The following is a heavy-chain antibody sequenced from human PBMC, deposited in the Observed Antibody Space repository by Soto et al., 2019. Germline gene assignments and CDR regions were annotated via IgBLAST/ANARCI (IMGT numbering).Heavy chain of an antibody. V-gene: IGHV1-69*12. Sequence: QVQLVQSGAEVKKPGSSVKVSCKASGGTFSNYAISWMRQAPGQGLECMGGIIPIFDTVNYAQKFQGRLTITAHESTSTAYMELRSLRSEDTAMYYCSTIVYFDSGGPPVWVQGTLVTVSS. CDR1: GGTFSNYA. D-gene: IGHD3-22*01. J-gene: IGHJ4*02. CDR3: STIVYFDSGGPPV. CDR2: IIPIFDTV.